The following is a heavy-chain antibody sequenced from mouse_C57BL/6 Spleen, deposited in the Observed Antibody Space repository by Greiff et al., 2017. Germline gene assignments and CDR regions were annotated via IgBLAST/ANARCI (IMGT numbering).Heavy chain of an antibody. CDR3: AYDGSSSFDY. J-gene: IGHJ2*01. Sequence: VQLQQSGAELVKPGASVKLSCTASGFNFKDYYMHWVKQRTEQGLEWIGRIDPEYGETKYDQKFQGKATITADTSSNTAYLQLSSLTSEDTAVYYCAYDGSSSFDYWGQGTTLTVSS. V-gene: IGHV14-2*01. CDR1: GFNFKDYY. D-gene: IGHD1-1*01. CDR2: IDPEYGET.